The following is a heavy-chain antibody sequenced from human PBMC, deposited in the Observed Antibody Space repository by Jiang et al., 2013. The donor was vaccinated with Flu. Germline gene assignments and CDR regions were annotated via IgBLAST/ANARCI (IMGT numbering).Heavy chain of an antibody. Sequence: GGLVQPGGSLRLSCAASRFTFSFYWMHWARQAPGKGLVWVSRINSDGSSTGYAESVRGRFTISRDNAKNTLYLQMDSLRAEDTAVYYCTREGEMATIMGGYDIWGQGTMVTVSS. J-gene: IGHJ3*02. CDR2: INSDGSST. CDR1: RFTFSFYW. CDR3: TREGEMATIMGGYDI. V-gene: IGHV3-74*01. D-gene: IGHD5-24*01.